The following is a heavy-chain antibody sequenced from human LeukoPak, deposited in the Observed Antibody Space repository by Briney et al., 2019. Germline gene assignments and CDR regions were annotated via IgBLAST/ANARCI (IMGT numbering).Heavy chain of an antibody. CDR2: IYPGDSDT. D-gene: IGHD3-22*01. Sequence: GESLKISCKGSGYSFTSYWIGWVRQMPGKGLEWMGIIYPGDSDTRYSPSFQGQVTISADKSISTAYLQWSSLKASDTAMYYCARPLPSYYYDSSGYSTDAFDIWGQGTMVTVSS. CDR1: GYSFTSYW. J-gene: IGHJ3*02. V-gene: IGHV5-51*01. CDR3: ARPLPSYYYDSSGYSTDAFDI.